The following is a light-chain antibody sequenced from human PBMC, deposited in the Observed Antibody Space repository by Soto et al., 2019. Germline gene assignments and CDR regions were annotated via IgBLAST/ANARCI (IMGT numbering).Light chain of an antibody. J-gene: IGKJ2*02. Sequence: EIVLTQSPGTLSLSQGERATLSCRASQSVSSSYLAWYQQKPGQAPSLLIYGASSRATGIPDRFSGSGSGTDFTLTISRLEPADFAVYYCQQYGSSRTFGQGTKLEIK. CDR1: QSVSSSY. CDR2: GAS. CDR3: QQYGSSRT. V-gene: IGKV3-20*01.